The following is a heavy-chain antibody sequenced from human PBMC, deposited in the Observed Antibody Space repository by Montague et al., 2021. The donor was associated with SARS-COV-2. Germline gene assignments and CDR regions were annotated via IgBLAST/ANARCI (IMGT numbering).Heavy chain of an antibody. CDR1: GGSLSNYY. CDR3: ARNMVY. D-gene: IGHD3-10*01. J-gene: IGHJ4*02. Sequence: SETLSLTCAVSGGSLSNYYWSWIRQSPDKGLEWIGDMYDTGNMIYNPSLRSRVSISADTSKSQFSLRLTSVTAADSAIYYCARNMVYWGQGVLVTV. CDR2: MYDTGNM. V-gene: IGHV4-34*01.